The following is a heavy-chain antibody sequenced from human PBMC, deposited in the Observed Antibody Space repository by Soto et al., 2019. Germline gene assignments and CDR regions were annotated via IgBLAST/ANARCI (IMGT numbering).Heavy chain of an antibody. D-gene: IGHD6-13*01. CDR2: IWYDGSNK. CDR3: ARDLWSLYSSSCFDP. V-gene: IGHV3-33*01. Sequence: QVQLVESGGGVVQPGRSLRLSCAASGFTFSSYGMHWVRQAPGKGLEWVAVIWYDGSNKYYADSVKGRFTISRDNSKNTLYLQMNSLRAEDTAVYYCARDLWSLYSSSCFDPWGQGTLVTVSS. CDR1: GFTFSSYG. J-gene: IGHJ5*02.